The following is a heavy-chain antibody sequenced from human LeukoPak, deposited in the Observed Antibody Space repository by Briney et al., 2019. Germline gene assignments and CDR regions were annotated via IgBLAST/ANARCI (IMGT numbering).Heavy chain of an antibody. CDR2: ISYGGST. CDR1: VESFSGYY. D-gene: IGHD3-22*01. V-gene: IGHV4-34*01. CDR3: ARGGMDYYDSSGYYYPEYFQH. Sequence: SETLSLTCAVYVESFSGYYWSWIRQAPGKGLEWIGEISYGGSTNYNPSLESRVTISVDTSKNQFSLKLSSVTAADTAVYYCARGGMDYYDSSGYYYPEYFQHWGQGTLVTVS. J-gene: IGHJ1*01.